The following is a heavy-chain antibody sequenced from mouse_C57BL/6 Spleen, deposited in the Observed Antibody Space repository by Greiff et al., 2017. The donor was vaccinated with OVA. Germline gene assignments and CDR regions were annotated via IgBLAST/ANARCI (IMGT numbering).Heavy chain of an antibody. CDR1: GFTFSSYT. D-gene: IGHD1-1*01. Sequence: EVKLMESGGGLVKPGGSLKLSCAASGFTFSSYTMSWVRQTPEKRLEWVATISGGGGNTYYPDSVKGRFTISRDNAKNTLYLQMSRLRSEDTAWYYCARRDYGSSLFAYWGQGTLVTVSA. CDR3: ARRDYGSSLFAY. V-gene: IGHV5-9*01. J-gene: IGHJ3*01. CDR2: ISGGGGNT.